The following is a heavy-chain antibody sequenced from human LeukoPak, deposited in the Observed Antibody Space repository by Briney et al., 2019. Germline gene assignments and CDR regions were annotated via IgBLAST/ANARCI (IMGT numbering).Heavy chain of an antibody. Sequence: ASVKVSCKASGYTFTSYDIKWVRQATGQGLEWMGWMNPNSGNTGYAQKFQGRVTMTKNTSISTAYMELSSLRSEDTAVYYCARGRLYYYGSGSYLDYWGQGTLVTVSS. V-gene: IGHV1-8*01. D-gene: IGHD3-10*01. CDR3: ARGRLYYYGSGSYLDY. CDR1: GYTFTSYD. J-gene: IGHJ4*02. CDR2: MNPNSGNT.